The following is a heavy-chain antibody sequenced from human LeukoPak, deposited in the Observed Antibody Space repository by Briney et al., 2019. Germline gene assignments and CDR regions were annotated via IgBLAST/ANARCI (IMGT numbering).Heavy chain of an antibody. J-gene: IGHJ2*01. D-gene: IGHD6-25*01. V-gene: IGHV4-59*01. Sequence: SETLSLNCTVSGGSIINYYWSWIRQPPGKGLEWIGYIHYSGSSNHNSSLKSRATISVDTSKNQFSLKLTSVTAADTAVYYCARDAAGSGGAWYFDLWGRGTLVIVSS. CDR2: IHYSGSS. CDR1: GGSIINYY. CDR3: ARDAAGSGGAWYFDL.